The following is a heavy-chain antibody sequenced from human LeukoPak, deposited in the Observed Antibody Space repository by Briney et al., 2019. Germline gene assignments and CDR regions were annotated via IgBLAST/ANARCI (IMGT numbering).Heavy chain of an antibody. Sequence: PGGSLRLSCAASGFTFSDYYMSWIRQAPGKGLEGVSYISSSGSTIYYADSVKGRFTISRDNAKNSLYLQMNSLRAEDTAVYYCARDKGNYYYYYMDVWGKGTTVTVSS. J-gene: IGHJ6*03. CDR3: ARDKGNYYYYYMDV. V-gene: IGHV3-11*01. CDR1: GFTFSDYY. CDR2: ISSSGSTI.